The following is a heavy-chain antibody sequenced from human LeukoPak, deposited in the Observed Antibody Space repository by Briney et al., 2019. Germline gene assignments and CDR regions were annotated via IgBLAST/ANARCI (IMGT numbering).Heavy chain of an antibody. CDR3: AMRFGSGWYAY. Sequence: GGSLRLSCAASGFTFSSYSMNWVRQAPGKGLEWVSSINILSNYIYYADSVKGRFTISGDNPKNTVYLQMNSLRAEDTAVYYCAMRFGSGWYAYWGQGTLVTVSS. CDR1: GFTFSSYS. D-gene: IGHD6-19*01. J-gene: IGHJ4*02. V-gene: IGHV3-21*04. CDR2: INILSNYI.